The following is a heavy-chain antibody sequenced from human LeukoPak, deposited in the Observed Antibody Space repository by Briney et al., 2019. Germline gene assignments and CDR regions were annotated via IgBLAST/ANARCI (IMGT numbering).Heavy chain of an antibody. D-gene: IGHD3-3*01. CDR3: ARHTIFGVVPFDY. CDR2: IIPILGIA. J-gene: IGHJ4*02. V-gene: IGHV1-69*02. Sequence: GSSVKVSCKPSGGTFSSYTISWVRQAPGQGLEGMGRIIPILGIANYAQKFQGRVTITADKSTSTAYMELSSLRSEDTAVYYCARHTIFGVVPFDYWGQGTLVTVSS. CDR1: GGTFSSYT.